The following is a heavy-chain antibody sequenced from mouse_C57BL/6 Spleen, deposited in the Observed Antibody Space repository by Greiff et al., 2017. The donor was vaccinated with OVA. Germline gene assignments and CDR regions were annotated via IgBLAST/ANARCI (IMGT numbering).Heavy chain of an antibody. Sequence: EVKVVESEGGLVQPGSSMKLSCTASGFTFSDYYMAWVRQVPEKGLEWVANINYDGSSTYYLDSLKSRFIISRDNAKNILYLQMSSLKSEDTATYYCARGGSSGPYYFDYWGQGTTLTVSS. V-gene: IGHV5-16*01. J-gene: IGHJ2*01. CDR1: GFTFSDYY. CDR2: INYDGSST. CDR3: ARGGSSGPYYFDY. D-gene: IGHD3-2*02.